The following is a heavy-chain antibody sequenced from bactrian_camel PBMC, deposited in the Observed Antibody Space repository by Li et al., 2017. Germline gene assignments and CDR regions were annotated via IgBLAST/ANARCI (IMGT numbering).Heavy chain of an antibody. J-gene: IGHJ6*01. V-gene: IGHV3S68*01. Sequence: HVQLVESGGGSVQAGGSLRVSCAISGGTWSGLCMGWFRQAPGKEREGVASISKDDVPTYDTSVQGRFTISKDTAKNTVYLQMNSLKPEDTAMYYCAARGPYCHTKLSVADFTYWGQGTQVTVS. CDR3: AARGPYCHTKLSVADFTY. CDR1: GGTWSGLC. CDR2: ISKDDVP. D-gene: IGHD2*01.